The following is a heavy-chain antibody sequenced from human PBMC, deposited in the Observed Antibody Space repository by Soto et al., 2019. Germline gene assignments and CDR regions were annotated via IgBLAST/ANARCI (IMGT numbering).Heavy chain of an antibody. CDR3: AKGKRYTVTTNMDV. CDR1: GFTFSSYG. Sequence: SLRLSCAVSGFTFSSYGMHWVRQAPGKGLEWVAVISDDGYNKYYADSVKGRFTISRDNSKSTLYLQMNSLRAEDTAVYYCAKGKRYTVTTNMDVWGQGTTVTVSS. D-gene: IGHD4-4*01. V-gene: IGHV3-30*18. J-gene: IGHJ6*02. CDR2: ISDDGYNK.